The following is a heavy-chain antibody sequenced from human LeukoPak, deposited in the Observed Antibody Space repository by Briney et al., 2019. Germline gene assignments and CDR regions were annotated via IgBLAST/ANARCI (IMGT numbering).Heavy chain of an antibody. CDR1: GGTFSSYA. J-gene: IGHJ1*01. D-gene: IGHD3-10*01. V-gene: IGHV1-69*13. CDR2: IIPIFGTA. CDR3: ARGPMVRGLITYAEYFQH. Sequence: ASVKVSCKASGGTFSSYAISWVRQAPGQGLEWMGGIIPIFGTANYAQDFQGRVTITADESTATAYMELSSLKSEDTAVYYCARGPMVRGLITYAEYFQHWGQGTLVTVSS.